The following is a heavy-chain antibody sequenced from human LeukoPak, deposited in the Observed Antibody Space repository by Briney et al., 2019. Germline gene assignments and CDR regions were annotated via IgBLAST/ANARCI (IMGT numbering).Heavy chain of an antibody. CDR1: GFTVSTNY. J-gene: IGHJ6*02. V-gene: IGHV3-66*01. CDR2: IYSGGST. CDR3: ARDAGGYGMDV. D-gene: IGHD2-8*02. Sequence: PGGSLRLSCAASGFTVSTNYMSWVRQAPGKGLEWVSVIYSGGSTYCADFVKGRFTISRDNSKNTLYLQMNSLRAEDTAVYYCARDAGGYGMDVWGQGTTVTVSS.